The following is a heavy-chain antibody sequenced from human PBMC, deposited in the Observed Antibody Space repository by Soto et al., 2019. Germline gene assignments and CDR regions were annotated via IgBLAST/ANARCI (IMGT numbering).Heavy chain of an antibody. D-gene: IGHD3-9*01. Sequence: GXSVRLSFAASAFTVISNYMSWVRQAPGKGLEWVSVIYSGGSTYYADSVKGRFTISRDNSKNTLYLQMNSLRAEDTAVYYCARGSTVRYYDILTGYYLFDYWGQGTLVTVSS. CDR1: AFTVISNY. CDR2: IYSGGST. J-gene: IGHJ4*02. V-gene: IGHV3-53*01. CDR3: ARGSTVRYYDILTGYYLFDY.